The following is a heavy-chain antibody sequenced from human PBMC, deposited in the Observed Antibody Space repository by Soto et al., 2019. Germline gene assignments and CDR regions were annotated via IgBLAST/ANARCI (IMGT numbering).Heavy chain of an antibody. Sequence: SLKVSCKASGGTLNSYTINWVRQAPGHGPEWLGRIIPVLGVANYAQTFQGRVTITADKSTSTVYMELTSLRSEDTAVYYCARSSVAAAGTLGNWGPGTLVTISS. CDR2: IIPVLGVA. CDR1: GGTLNSYT. CDR3: ARSSVAAAGTLGN. J-gene: IGHJ4*02. V-gene: IGHV1-69*02. D-gene: IGHD6-13*01.